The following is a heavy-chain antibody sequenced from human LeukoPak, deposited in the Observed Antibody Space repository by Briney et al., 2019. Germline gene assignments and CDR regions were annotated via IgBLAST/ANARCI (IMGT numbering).Heavy chain of an antibody. J-gene: IGHJ6*02. V-gene: IGHV4-34*01. CDR3: ARMRYDCSSTSCYTVDYYGMDV. CDR2: INHSGST. D-gene: IGHD2-2*02. Sequence: SETLSLTCAAYGGSFSGYYWSWIRQPPGKGLEWIGEINHSGSTNYNPSLKSRVTISVDTSKNQFSLKLSSVTAADTAVYYCARMRYDCSSTSCYTVDYYGMDVWGQGTTVTVSS. CDR1: GGSFSGYY.